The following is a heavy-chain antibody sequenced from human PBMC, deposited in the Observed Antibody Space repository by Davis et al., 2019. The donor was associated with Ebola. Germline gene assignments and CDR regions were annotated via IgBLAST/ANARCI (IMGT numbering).Heavy chain of an antibody. CDR1: GYTLTSYY. CDR3: ARETRTTVLDY. V-gene: IGHV1-2*02. J-gene: IGHJ4*02. Sequence: ASVKVSCKASGYTLTSYYIHWVRQAPGQGLEWMGWINPNSGGTNYAQKFQGRVTMTRDTSISTVYMEMRTVRSADTAVYYCARETRTTVLDYWGQGTLVTVSS. CDR2: INPNSGGT. D-gene: IGHD1-1*01.